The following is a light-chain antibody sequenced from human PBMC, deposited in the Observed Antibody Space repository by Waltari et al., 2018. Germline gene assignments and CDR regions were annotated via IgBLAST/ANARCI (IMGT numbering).Light chain of an antibody. CDR1: QSVRSD. Sequence: EIVMTQSPATLSAFPGSRATISCRPSQSVRSDLAWYQHKHGQAPRLLIYGASTRATGIPARFSGSGSGTEFTLTISRLQSEDFAVYYCQQYYDWPGTFGQGTKVEIK. CDR2: GAS. V-gene: IGKV3-15*01. J-gene: IGKJ1*01. CDR3: QQYYDWPGT.